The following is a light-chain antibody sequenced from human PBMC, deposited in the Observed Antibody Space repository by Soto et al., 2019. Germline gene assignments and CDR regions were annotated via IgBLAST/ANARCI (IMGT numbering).Light chain of an antibody. CDR1: QSISSS. CDR2: AGS. Sequence: IQMTQSPSSLSASLGDRVTITCRSSQSISSSLNWYQQKPGKAPKLLIYAGSSLQSGVPSRFSGSGSGTYFTLTISSLLPEDFVTYYCQQTYSTPFTFGPGTKLDIK. CDR3: QQTYSTPFT. J-gene: IGKJ3*01. V-gene: IGKV1-39*01.